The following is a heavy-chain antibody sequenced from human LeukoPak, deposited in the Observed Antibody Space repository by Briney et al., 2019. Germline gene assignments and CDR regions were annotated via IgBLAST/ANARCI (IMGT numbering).Heavy chain of an antibody. V-gene: IGHV3-23*01. CDR2: VRVDGHTT. CDR1: GFIFSNYG. CDR3: VTAPYGDYYYHMDV. D-gene: IGHD4-17*01. Sequence: GGTLRLSCVASGFIFSNYGMSWVRQVPGKGLEWVSSVRVDGHTTFYADSVKGRFTISRDNSKNTLYLQMNSLRAEDTAVYYCVTAPYGDYYYHMDVWGKGTTVTISS. J-gene: IGHJ6*03.